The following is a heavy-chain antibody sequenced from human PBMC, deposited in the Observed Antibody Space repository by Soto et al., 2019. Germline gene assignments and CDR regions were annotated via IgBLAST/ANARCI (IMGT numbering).Heavy chain of an antibody. CDR2: IIPIRGIA. CDR3: ALGIGRRAWYFDL. CDR1: GGTFSSYT. V-gene: IGHV1-69*02. D-gene: IGHD1-26*01. Sequence: QVQLVHSGAEVKKPGASVKVSCKASGGTFSSYTISWVRQAPGQGLEWMGRIIPIRGIANYAQKFQGRVTITADKSTYTAYMELSSLGSEETAVYYCALGIGRRAWYFDLWGRGTLVTVSS. J-gene: IGHJ2*01.